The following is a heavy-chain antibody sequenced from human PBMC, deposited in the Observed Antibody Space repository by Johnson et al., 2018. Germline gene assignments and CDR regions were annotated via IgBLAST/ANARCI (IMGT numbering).Heavy chain of an antibody. CDR1: GFTFNNAW. V-gene: IGHV3-15*07. D-gene: IGHD4/OR15-4a*01. Sequence: VQLVQSGGGLVQPGRSLRLSCAASGFTFNNAWMNWVRQAPGRGLEWVGRIKSRTDGGTTDYAAPVKGRFTIARADSRNTLYLQMNSLKIEDTAVYYCTTEHEYGAGGGQGTLVTVSS. CDR2: IKSRTDGGTT. CDR3: TTEHEYGAG. J-gene: IGHJ4*02.